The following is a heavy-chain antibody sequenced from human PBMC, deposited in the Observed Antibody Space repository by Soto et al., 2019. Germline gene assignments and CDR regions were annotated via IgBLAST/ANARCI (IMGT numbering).Heavy chain of an antibody. J-gene: IGHJ4*02. V-gene: IGHV1-8*01. CDR2: MQPSTGRT. CDR1: GYRFTSLD. D-gene: IGHD1-26*01. CDR3: ARGVSAGVDY. Sequence: QVQLVQSGADVREPGASVKVSCKASGYRFTSLDFNWVRQTAGQGLEWMGWMQPSTGRTGYAQKFQGRVTMTRDTSINTAYMELTTLTSDDTAFYYCARGVSAGVDYWGQGTLVTVSS.